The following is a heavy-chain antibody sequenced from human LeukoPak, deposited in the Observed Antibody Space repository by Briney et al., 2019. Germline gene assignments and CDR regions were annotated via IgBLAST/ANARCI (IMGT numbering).Heavy chain of an antibody. CDR2: INPNSGGT. Sequence: ASVKVSCKASGYTFTGYYMHWVRQAPGQGLEWMGWINPNSGGTNYAQKFQGRVTMTRDTSISTAYMELRSLRSDDTAVYYCARDMVAVAGTLGYWGQGTLVTVSS. CDR3: ARDMVAVAGTLGY. J-gene: IGHJ4*02. V-gene: IGHV1-2*02. D-gene: IGHD6-19*01. CDR1: GYTFTGYY.